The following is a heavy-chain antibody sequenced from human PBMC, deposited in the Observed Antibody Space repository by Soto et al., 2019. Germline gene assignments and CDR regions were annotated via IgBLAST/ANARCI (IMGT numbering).Heavy chain of an antibody. D-gene: IGHD3-10*01. J-gene: IGHJ6*02. Sequence: PGESLKISCKGSGYSFTSYWISWVRQMPGKGLEWMGRIDPSDSYTNYSPSFQGHVTISADKSISTAYLQWSSLKASDTAMYYCARPGYYYGSGSYTYGMDVWGQGTTVTVS. V-gene: IGHV5-10-1*01. CDR1: GYSFTSYW. CDR2: IDPSDSYT. CDR3: ARPGYYYGSGSYTYGMDV.